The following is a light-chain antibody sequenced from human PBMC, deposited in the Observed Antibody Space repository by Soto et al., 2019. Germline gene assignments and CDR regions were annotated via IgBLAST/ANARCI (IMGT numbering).Light chain of an antibody. CDR2: DAS. CDR1: QSVSRY. J-gene: IGKJ4*01. CDR3: QQRRDWPLT. V-gene: IGKV3-11*01. Sequence: EIVLTQSPATLSLSPGERATLSCRASQSVSRYLAWYQQKPGLAPRLLIYDASNWATGIPARFSGSGSGTDFTLTISSLEPEDFAVYYCQQRRDWPLTFGGGTKVEIK.